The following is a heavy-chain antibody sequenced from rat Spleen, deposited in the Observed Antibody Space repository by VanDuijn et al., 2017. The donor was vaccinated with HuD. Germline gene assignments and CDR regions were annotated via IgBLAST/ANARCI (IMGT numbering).Heavy chain of an antibody. D-gene: IGHD1-1*01. CDR2: ISTSGGST. V-gene: IGHV5-25*01. J-gene: IGHJ2*01. Sequence: EVQLVESGGGLVQPGRSLKLSCAASGFTFSNYDMAWVRQAPTKGLEWVASISTSGGSTYYRDSVKGRFTVSRDNAKSTLYLQMDSLRSEDTATYYCARESLGVTHWGQGVTVTVSS. CDR3: ARESLGVTH. CDR1: GFTFSNYD.